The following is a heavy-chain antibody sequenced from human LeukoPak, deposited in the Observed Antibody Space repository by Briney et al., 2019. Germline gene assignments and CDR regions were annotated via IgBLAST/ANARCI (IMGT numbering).Heavy chain of an antibody. CDR3: ARPFRDLREDIDI. D-gene: IGHD2-15*01. CDR1: GGSISSSSYY. J-gene: IGHJ3*02. V-gene: IGHV4-39*01. CDR2: IYYSGST. Sequence: SETLSLTCTVSGGSISSSSYYWGWIRQPPGKGLEWIGSIYYSGSTYYNPSLKSRVTISVDTSKNQFSLKLSSVTAADTAVYYCARPFRDLREDIDIWGQGTMVTVSS.